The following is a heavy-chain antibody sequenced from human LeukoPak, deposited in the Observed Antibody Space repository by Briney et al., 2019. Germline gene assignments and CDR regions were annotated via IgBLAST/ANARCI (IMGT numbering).Heavy chain of an antibody. J-gene: IGHJ4*02. Sequence: GGSLRLSCTASGLTFGEYAVSWVRQAPGKGLEWVGVIRSKAYGGTTEYAASVKGRFTISRDDSKSIAYLQMNSLKSEDTAVYHCLYYYDSSGYYLPDHWGQGTLVTVSS. CDR2: IRSKAYGGTT. CDR1: GLTFGEYA. CDR3: LYYYDSSGYYLPDH. D-gene: IGHD3-22*01. V-gene: IGHV3-49*04.